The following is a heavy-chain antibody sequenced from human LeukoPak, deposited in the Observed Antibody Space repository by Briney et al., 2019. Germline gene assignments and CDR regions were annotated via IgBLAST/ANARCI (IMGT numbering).Heavy chain of an antibody. CDR1: GYTFTSYY. CDR3: ATDTLRRALRYFDWYPTFYYYGMDV. D-gene: IGHD3-9*01. V-gene: IGHV1-46*01. Sequence: ASVKVSCTASGYTFTSYYMHWVRQAPGQGLEWMGIINPSGGSTSYAQKFQGRVTMTRDTSTSTVYMELSSLRSEDTAVYYCATDTLRRALRYFDWYPTFYYYGMDVWGQGTTVTVSS. J-gene: IGHJ6*02. CDR2: INPSGGST.